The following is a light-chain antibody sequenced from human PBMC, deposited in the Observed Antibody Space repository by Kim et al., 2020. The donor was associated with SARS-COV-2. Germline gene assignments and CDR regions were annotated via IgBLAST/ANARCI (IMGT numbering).Light chain of an antibody. V-gene: IGKV2-30*02. J-gene: IGKJ1*01. CDR3: MQGTHWHPL. CDR1: QSLVHSDGKSY. Sequence: QASMTGRSSQSLVHSDGKSYLKWFQQRPGQSPRRRIYKVSNRDSGVPDRFSGSGSGTDFTLKIRRVEAEEVGVYYCMQGTHWHPLFGQGTKVDIK. CDR2: KVS.